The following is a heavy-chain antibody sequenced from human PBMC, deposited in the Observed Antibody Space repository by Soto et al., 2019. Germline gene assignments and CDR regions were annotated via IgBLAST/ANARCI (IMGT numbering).Heavy chain of an antibody. CDR2: ISPYNGDT. CDR1: GYTFTLFG. D-gene: IGHD2-2*02. CDR3: ARGGKYRYFDY. J-gene: IGHJ4*02. Sequence: QVQLVQSGAEVKKPGASVKVSCTTSGYTFTLFGITWVRQARGQGLEWMGWISPYNGDTKYAEKLEGRVTLTTDTSTDTAYMELTSLTSDDTAEYYCARGGKYRYFDYWGQGTLVTVSS. V-gene: IGHV1-18*01.